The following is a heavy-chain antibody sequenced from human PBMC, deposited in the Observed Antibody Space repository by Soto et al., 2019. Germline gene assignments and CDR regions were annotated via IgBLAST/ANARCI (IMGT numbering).Heavy chain of an antibody. J-gene: IGHJ4*02. CDR2: ISYDGSDQ. D-gene: IGHD2-15*01. CDR1: TFTFSDFG. CDR3: AKSTYCNGVSCLPQY. V-gene: IGHV3-30*18. Sequence: QVQVEEIGGCVVQPGRSLRLSCEGPTFTFSDFGFHWVRQAPGKGLEWVAMISYDGSDQYYGDAVQGRFTIYRDDFKNTVYLQMNSLRAEDSALYACAKSTYCNGVSCLPQYWGAGTLVTVSS.